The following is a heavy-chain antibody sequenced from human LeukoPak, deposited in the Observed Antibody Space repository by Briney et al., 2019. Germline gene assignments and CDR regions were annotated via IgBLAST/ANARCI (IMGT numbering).Heavy chain of an antibody. CDR2: IYYSGST. Sequence: TSETLSLTCTVSGGSISSYYWSWIRQPPGKGLEWIGYIYYSGSTNYNPSLKSRVTISVDTSKNQFSLKLSSATAADTAVYYCATPLPPLIAAVGGSWGQGTLVTVSS. V-gene: IGHV4-59*01. CDR3: ATPLPPLIAAVGGS. J-gene: IGHJ5*02. CDR1: GGSISSYY. D-gene: IGHD6-13*01.